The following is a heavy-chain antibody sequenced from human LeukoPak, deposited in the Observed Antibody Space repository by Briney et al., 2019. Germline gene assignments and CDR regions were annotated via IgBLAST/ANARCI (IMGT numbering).Heavy chain of an antibody. CDR1: GFTFSSNA. Sequence: GGSLRLSCAASGFTFSSNAMSWVRQAPGKGLEWVSAFSGSGGNTYYADSVKGRFTISRDNSKNTMYLQMNSLRAEDTAVYYCAKEKVIAVAGTLGFDPWGQGTLVTVSS. J-gene: IGHJ5*02. D-gene: IGHD6-19*01. CDR3: AKEKVIAVAGTLGFDP. V-gene: IGHV3-23*01. CDR2: FSGSGGNT.